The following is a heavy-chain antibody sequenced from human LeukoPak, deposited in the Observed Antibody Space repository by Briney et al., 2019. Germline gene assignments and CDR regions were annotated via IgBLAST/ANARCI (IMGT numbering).Heavy chain of an antibody. CDR3: ARASGSSGWYEDWFDP. J-gene: IGHJ5*02. V-gene: IGHV4-34*01. Sequence: SETLSLTCAVYGGSFSGYYWSWIRQPPGKGLEWIGEINHSGSTNYNPSLKSRVTISVDTFKNQFSLKLSSVTAADTAVYYCARASGSSGWYEDWFDPWGQGTLVTVSS. D-gene: IGHD6-19*01. CDR1: GGSFSGYY. CDR2: INHSGST.